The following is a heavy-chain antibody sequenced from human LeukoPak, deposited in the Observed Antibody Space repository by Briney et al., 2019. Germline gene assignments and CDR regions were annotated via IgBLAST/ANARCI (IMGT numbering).Heavy chain of an antibody. CDR3: ARSITMVRGSGGMDV. Sequence: PGESLKISCKGSGYSFTSYWIGWVRQMPGKGLEWMGIIYPGDSDTRYSPSFQGQVTISADKSISTAYLQWSSLKASDTAMYYCARSITMVRGSGGMDVWGQGTTVTVSS. V-gene: IGHV5-51*01. J-gene: IGHJ6*02. CDR1: GYSFTSYW. D-gene: IGHD3-10*01. CDR2: IYPGDSDT.